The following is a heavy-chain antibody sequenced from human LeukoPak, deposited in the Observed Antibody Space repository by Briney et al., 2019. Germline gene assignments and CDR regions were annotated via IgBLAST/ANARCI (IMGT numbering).Heavy chain of an antibody. J-gene: IGHJ4*02. Sequence: GGSLRLSCAASGFTLSSYKMTWARQAPGKGLEWVASISPSSSYIYYGGSLKGRVTVSRDNAKNSLFLQMSSLRAEDTAIYYCARDLTGGEYFDSWGQGTLVSLSS. CDR3: ARDLTGGEYFDS. CDR2: ISPSSSYI. CDR1: GFTLSSYK. V-gene: IGHV3-21*01. D-gene: IGHD3-16*01.